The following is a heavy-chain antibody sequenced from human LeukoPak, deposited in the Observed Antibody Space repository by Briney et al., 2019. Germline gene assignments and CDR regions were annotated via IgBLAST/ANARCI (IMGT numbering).Heavy chain of an antibody. Sequence: ASVKVSCKASGYTFTSYDINWVRQATGQGLEWMGWMNPNSGNTGYAQKFQGRVTMTRNTSISTAYMELSSLRSEDTAVYYCARAPKVVAARRTPYWFDPWGQGTLVTVSS. CDR3: ARAPKVVAARRTPYWFDP. D-gene: IGHD2-15*01. V-gene: IGHV1-8*01. CDR2: MNPNSGNT. J-gene: IGHJ5*02. CDR1: GYTFTSYD.